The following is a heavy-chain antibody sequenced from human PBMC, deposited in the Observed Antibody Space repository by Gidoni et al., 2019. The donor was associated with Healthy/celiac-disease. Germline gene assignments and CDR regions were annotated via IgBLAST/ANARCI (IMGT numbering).Heavy chain of an antibody. CDR1: GSTFTSYD. J-gene: IGHJ6*02. V-gene: IGHV1-8*01. CDR3: ASNTYYYYYGMDV. CDR2: MNPNSGNT. Sequence: QVQLVQSGAEVKKPGASGKVSCKAYGSTFTSYDSHWVRQATGQGLEWRGWMNPNSGNTGYAQKFQGRVTMTRNTSISTAYMELSSLRSEDTAVYYCASNTYYYYYGMDVWGQGTTVTVSS.